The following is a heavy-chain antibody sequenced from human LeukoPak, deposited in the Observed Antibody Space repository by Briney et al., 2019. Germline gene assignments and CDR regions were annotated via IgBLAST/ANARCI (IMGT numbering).Heavy chain of an antibody. Sequence: PGGSLRLSCAASGFTFSSYAMSWVRQAPGKGLEWVLAISGSGGSTYYADSVKGRFTISRDNSKNTLYLQMNSLRAEDTAVYYCAKETDAYYDFWSGYPVDYWGQGTLVTVSS. J-gene: IGHJ4*02. D-gene: IGHD3-3*01. CDR2: ISGSGGST. CDR1: GFTFSSYA. CDR3: AKETDAYYDFWSGYPVDY. V-gene: IGHV3-23*01.